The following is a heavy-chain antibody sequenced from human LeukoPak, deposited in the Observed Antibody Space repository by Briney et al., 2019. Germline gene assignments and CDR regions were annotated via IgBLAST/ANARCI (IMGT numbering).Heavy chain of an antibody. CDR1: GGSISNYY. J-gene: IGHJ4*02. CDR2: IYYSGST. D-gene: IGHD3-22*01. V-gene: IGHV4-59*01. CDR3: ARDRRDYYDSSGYQYYFDY. Sequence: SETLTLTCIVSGGSISNYYWSWIRQPLGKGLEWIGYIYYSGSTNYNPSLKSRVTISVDTSKNQFSLKLSSVTAADTAVYYCARDRRDYYDSSGYQYYFDYWGQGTLVTVSS.